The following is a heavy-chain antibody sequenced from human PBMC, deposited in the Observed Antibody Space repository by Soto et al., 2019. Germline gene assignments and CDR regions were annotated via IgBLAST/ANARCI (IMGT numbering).Heavy chain of an antibody. CDR1: GFTFSSYA. CDR3: ATSGEYDSSGYWPGDAFDI. Sequence: GGSLRLSCAASGFTFSSYAMSWVRQAPEKGLEWVSAISGSGGSTYYADSVKGRFTISRDNSKNTLYLQMNSLRAEDTAVYYCATSGEYDSSGYWPGDAFDIWGQGTMVTVSS. J-gene: IGHJ3*02. CDR2: ISGSGGST. D-gene: IGHD3-22*01. V-gene: IGHV3-23*01.